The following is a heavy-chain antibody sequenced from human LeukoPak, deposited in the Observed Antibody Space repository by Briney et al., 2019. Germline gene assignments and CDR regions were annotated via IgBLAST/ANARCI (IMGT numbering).Heavy chain of an antibody. V-gene: IGHV3-21*01. CDR1: GFTFGSYS. D-gene: IGHD6-19*01. Sequence: GGSLRLSCAASGFTFGSYSMNWVRQAPGKGREWVSSISSSSSYIYYADSVKGRFTISRDNARNSLYLQMNSLRAEDTAVYYCTRGMGGWYPDYWGQGTLVTVSS. CDR3: TRGMGGWYPDY. J-gene: IGHJ4*02. CDR2: ISSSSSYI.